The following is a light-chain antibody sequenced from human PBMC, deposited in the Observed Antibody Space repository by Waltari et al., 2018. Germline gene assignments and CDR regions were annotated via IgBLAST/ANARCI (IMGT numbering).Light chain of an antibody. J-gene: IGLJ3*02. Sequence: QSALTQPRSVSGSPGQSVTISCTGTSSDVGGYHYVSWYQQHPGQAPKLMIYDVSKRPSGVPDRFSGSKSGNTASLTISGLQAEDEADYYCCSYAGSYTFWVFGGGTKLTVL. CDR1: SSDVGGYHY. CDR3: CSYAGSYTFWV. CDR2: DVS. V-gene: IGLV2-11*01.